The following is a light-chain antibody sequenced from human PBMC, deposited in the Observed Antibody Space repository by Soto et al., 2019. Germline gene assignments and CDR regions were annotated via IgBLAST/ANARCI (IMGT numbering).Light chain of an antibody. V-gene: IGKV3-15*01. Sequence: EIVMTQSPATLSVSPGERATLSCRASQSVSSNVAWFQQKPGQAPRVLIYTASTRSTAIPARFSGSGSGTEFTLTITSLQFEDFAVYYCQPYNSWALTVGQGTKIEIK. J-gene: IGKJ1*01. CDR2: TAS. CDR3: QPYNSWALT. CDR1: QSVSSN.